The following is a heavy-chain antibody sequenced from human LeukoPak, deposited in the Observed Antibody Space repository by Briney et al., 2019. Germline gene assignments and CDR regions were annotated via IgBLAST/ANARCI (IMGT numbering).Heavy chain of an antibody. Sequence: GGSLRLSCAASDLTFSRITYSMNWVRQAPGKGLEWVSYISSTSTTEYADSVKGRFTISRDNAKNSLYLEMNSLRAGDTAVYYCARGYRYGATFDYWGQGALVTVSS. V-gene: IGHV3-48*01. J-gene: IGHJ4*02. CDR1: DLTFSRITYS. CDR3: ARGYRYGATFDY. D-gene: IGHD5-18*01. CDR2: ISSTSTT.